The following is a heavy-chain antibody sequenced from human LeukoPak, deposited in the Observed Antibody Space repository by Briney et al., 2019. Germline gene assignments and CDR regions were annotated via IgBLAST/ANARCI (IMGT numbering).Heavy chain of an antibody. CDR3: STATSY. J-gene: IGHJ4*02. CDR1: GFTFSNAW. Sequence: GESLRLSCAASGFTFSNAWMSWVRQAPGKGLEWVGRIKSKTYGGTTDYAAPVKGRFTISRDDSKNTVYLQMSSLKTEDTGVYYCSTATSYWGQGSLVTVSS. V-gene: IGHV3-15*01. CDR2: IKSKTYGGTT.